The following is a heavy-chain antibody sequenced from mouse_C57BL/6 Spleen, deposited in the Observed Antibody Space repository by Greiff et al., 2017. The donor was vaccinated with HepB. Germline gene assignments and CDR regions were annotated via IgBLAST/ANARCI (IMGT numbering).Heavy chain of an antibody. CDR1: GYAFSSSW. Sequence: VKLQESGPELVKPGASVKISCKASGYAFSSSWMNWVKQRPGKGLEWIGRIYPGDGDTNYNGKFKGKATLTADKSSSTAYMQLSSLTSEDSAVYFCARFTTVVSYAMDYWGQGTSVTVSS. J-gene: IGHJ4*01. CDR3: ARFTTVVSYAMDY. CDR2: IYPGDGDT. D-gene: IGHD1-1*01. V-gene: IGHV1-82*01.